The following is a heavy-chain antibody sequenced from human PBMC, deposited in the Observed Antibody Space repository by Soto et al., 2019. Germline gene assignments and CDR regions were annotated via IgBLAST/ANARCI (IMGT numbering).Heavy chain of an antibody. CDR2: ISGYNGNT. CDR1: GYTFINYG. CDR3: ATVSGSCSSTSCSYYYYYYGMDF. V-gene: IGHV1-18*04. J-gene: IGHJ6*02. D-gene: IGHD2-2*01. Sequence: QVQLVQSGAEVKKPGASVKVSCKASGYTFINYGVSWVRQAPGRGLEWMGWISGYNGNTNYAQNLQGRVTMTTDTSTSTGYLELRSLRSDDTAVYYCATVSGSCSSTSCSYYYYYYGMDFWGQGTTVTVSS.